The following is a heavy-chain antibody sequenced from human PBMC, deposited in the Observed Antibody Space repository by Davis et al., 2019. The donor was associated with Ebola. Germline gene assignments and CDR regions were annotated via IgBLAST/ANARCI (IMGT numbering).Heavy chain of an antibody. CDR3: ARHYDYIWGSYHPLDY. CDR1: GYSFTSYW. CDR2: IYPGDSDT. Sequence: GESLKISCKGSGYSFTSYWIGWVRQMPGKGLEWMGIIYPGDSDTRYSPSFQGQVTISADKSISTAYLQWSSLKASDTAMYYCARHYDYIWGSYHPLDYWGQGTPVTVSS. D-gene: IGHD3-16*02. V-gene: IGHV5-51*01. J-gene: IGHJ4*02.